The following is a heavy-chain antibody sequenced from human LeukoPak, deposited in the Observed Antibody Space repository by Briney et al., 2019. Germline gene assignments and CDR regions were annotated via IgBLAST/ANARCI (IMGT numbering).Heavy chain of an antibody. CDR2: ISGSGTI. CDR1: GVSINSY. Sequence: PSETLSFTCTVSGVSINSYWSWIRQPAGKGLEWIGRISGSGTITYNPALQSRLSISIDTSKNQFSLKLMSVTAADTAVYYCARDSGTTGEVKFDPWGQGTLVTVSS. CDR3: ARDSGTTGEVKFDP. V-gene: IGHV4-4*07. D-gene: IGHD3-10*01. J-gene: IGHJ5*02.